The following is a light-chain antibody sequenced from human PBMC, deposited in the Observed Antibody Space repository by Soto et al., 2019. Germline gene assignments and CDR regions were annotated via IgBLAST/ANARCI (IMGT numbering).Light chain of an antibody. CDR2: DVS. CDR1: RNEIGGYNY. Sequence: QSVLTPPASLSGAPGQSITISFTGTRNEIGGYNYVSWYQQHPGKASKLMIYDVSNRPSGVSNRFSGSKSCNTASLTISGLQAEDEADYYCSSYTSSSTPYVFGTGTKVTVL. V-gene: IGLV2-14*01. J-gene: IGLJ1*01. CDR3: SSYTSSSTPYV.